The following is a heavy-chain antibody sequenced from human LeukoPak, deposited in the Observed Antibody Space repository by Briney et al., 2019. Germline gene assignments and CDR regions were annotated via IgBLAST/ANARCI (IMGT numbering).Heavy chain of an antibody. Sequence: GGSLRLSCAASGVTFSNAWMSWVRQAPGKGREWVGRIKSKTDGGTPDYAPPVKGRFTISRDDSKNTLYLQMNSLKTEDTAVYYCTTDGFSCPDAFDIWGQGTMVTVSS. J-gene: IGHJ3*02. V-gene: IGHV3-15*01. CDR1: GVTFSNAW. CDR3: TTDGFSCPDAFDI. CDR2: IKSKTDGGTP. D-gene: IGHD2-2*01.